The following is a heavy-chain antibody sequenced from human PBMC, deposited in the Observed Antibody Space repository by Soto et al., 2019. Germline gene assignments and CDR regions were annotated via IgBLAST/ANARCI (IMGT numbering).Heavy chain of an antibody. D-gene: IGHD3-22*01. CDR1: GFPFRNYP. J-gene: IGHJ5*02. CDR3: ASLPNSLESSGFYP. V-gene: IGHV3-30*01. Sequence: QVQLVESGGGVVQPGGSLRLSCVASGFPFRNYPMHWVRQSPGKGLEWMSFISYDGSNTNYADSVKGRFTISRDNAANTLYLQMTSLRPEDTAIYHCASLPNSLESSGFYPWGQGSQVTVSS. CDR2: ISYDGSNT.